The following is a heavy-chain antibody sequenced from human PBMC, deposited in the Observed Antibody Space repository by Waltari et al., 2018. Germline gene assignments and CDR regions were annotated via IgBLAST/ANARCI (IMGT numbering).Heavy chain of an antibody. Sequence: QVQLVQSGAEVKKPGASVKVSCKASGYTFTGYYVHWVRQAPGHGLEWMGGMNPNSGNTGYAQKVQGRVTITRNASISTAYMELSSRRSEDTAVYYCARGRRRAGFDYWGQGTLVTVSS. CDR1: GYTFTGYY. CDR3: ARGRRRAGFDY. V-gene: IGHV1-8*03. J-gene: IGHJ4*02. CDR2: MNPNSGNT. D-gene: IGHD6-13*01.